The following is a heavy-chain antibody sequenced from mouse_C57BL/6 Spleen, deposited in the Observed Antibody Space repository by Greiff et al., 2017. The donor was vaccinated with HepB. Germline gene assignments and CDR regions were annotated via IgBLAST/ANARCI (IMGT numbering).Heavy chain of an antibody. J-gene: IGHJ3*01. V-gene: IGHV5-17*01. Sequence: EVQLVESGGGLVKPGGSLKLSCAASGFTFSDYGMHWVRQAPEKGLEWVAYISSGSSTIYYADTVKGRFTISRDNAKNTLFLQMTSLRSEDTAMYYCASGDYDGFAYWGQGTLVTVSA. CDR3: ASGDYDGFAY. CDR2: ISSGSSTI. CDR1: GFTFSDYG. D-gene: IGHD2-4*01.